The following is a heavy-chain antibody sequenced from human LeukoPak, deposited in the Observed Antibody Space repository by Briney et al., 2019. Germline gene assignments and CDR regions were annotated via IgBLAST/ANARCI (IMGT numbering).Heavy chain of an antibody. J-gene: IGHJ5*02. Sequence: PSETLSLTCTVSGYSISSGYYWGWIRQPPGKGLEWIGSIYTSGSTNYNPSLKSRVTISVDTSKNQFSLKLSSVTAADTAVYYCARTGHIAVALLRSSGFDPWGQGTLVTVSS. CDR3: ARTGHIAVALLRSSGFDP. V-gene: IGHV4-38-2*02. D-gene: IGHD6-19*01. CDR1: GYSISSGYY. CDR2: IYTSGST.